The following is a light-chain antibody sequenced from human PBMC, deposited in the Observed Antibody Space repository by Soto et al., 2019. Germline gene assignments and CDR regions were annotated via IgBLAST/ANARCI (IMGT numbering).Light chain of an antibody. CDR3: SSYTSSSPYV. J-gene: IGLJ1*01. Sequence: QSALTQPPSVSGSPGQSVTISCTGTSSDVGSYNRVSWYQQPPGTSPKLMIYEVSNRPSGVPDRFSGSKSGNTASLTISGLQAEDEADYYCSSYTSSSPYVFGPGTQVTVL. CDR2: EVS. CDR1: SSDVGSYNR. V-gene: IGLV2-18*02.